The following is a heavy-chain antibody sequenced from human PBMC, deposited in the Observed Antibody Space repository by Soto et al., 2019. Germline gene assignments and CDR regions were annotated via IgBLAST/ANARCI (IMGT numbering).Heavy chain of an antibody. Sequence: PSETLSLTCTVSGGSISSSSYYWGWIRQPPGKGLEWIGSIYYSGSTYYNTSLKSRVTISVDTSKNQFSLKLSSVTAADTALYYCARHFECSSTSCYVFDYWGQGTLVTVSS. V-gene: IGHV4-39*01. D-gene: IGHD2-2*01. CDR1: GGSISSSSYY. J-gene: IGHJ4*02. CDR3: ARHFECSSTSCYVFDY. CDR2: IYYSGST.